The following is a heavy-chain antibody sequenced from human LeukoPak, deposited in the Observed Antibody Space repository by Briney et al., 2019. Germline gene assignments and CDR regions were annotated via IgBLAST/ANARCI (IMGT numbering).Heavy chain of an antibody. V-gene: IGHV3-74*01. CDR1: GFTLSSYW. Sequence: GGSLRLSCAASGFTLSSYWMHWVRQGPGKGLVWVSRINSGGSRTDYADSVKRRFTISRDNAKSSLSLQMNSLRAEHTAVYYCARDQPRSWYYFDYWGQGSLVSDPS. CDR2: INSGGSRT. CDR3: ARDQPRSWYYFDY. D-gene: IGHD6-13*01. J-gene: IGHJ4*02.